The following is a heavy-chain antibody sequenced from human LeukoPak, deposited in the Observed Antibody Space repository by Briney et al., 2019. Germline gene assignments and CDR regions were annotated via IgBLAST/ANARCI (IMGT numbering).Heavy chain of an antibody. Sequence: SETLSLTCTVSGVSISSSNSYWGWIRQPPGKGLEWIGSIYYSGNTYYNPSLKSRVTISVDTSKNQFSLKLNSVTAADTAVYYCARTTEDCSSTSCYQYWFDPWGQGTLVTVSS. CDR2: IYYSGNT. CDR1: GVSISSSNSY. D-gene: IGHD2-2*01. CDR3: ARTTEDCSSTSCYQYWFDP. V-gene: IGHV4-39*07. J-gene: IGHJ5*02.